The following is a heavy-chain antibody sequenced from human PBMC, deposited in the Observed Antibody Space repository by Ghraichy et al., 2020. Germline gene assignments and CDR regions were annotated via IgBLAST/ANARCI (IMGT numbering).Heavy chain of an antibody. CDR3: ARDPMAASIETWG. CDR2: IYSGGRT. Sequence: LSLTCAASGVTVSNNYMSWVRQAPGKGLEWVSVIYSGGRTDYADSVKGRFTISRDNSKNTLYLQMNSLRVEDTAVYYCARDPMAASIETWGWGQGTLVTVSS. V-gene: IGHV3-66*01. CDR1: GVTVSNNY. D-gene: IGHD5-24*01. J-gene: IGHJ4*02.